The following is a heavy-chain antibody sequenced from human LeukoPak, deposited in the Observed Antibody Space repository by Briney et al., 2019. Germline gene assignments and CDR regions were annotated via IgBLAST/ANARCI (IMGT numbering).Heavy chain of an antibody. CDR1: GFAFGVHA. J-gene: IGHJ5*02. Sequence: EPGGSLRLSCVGSGFAFGVHAMSWVRQAPGKGPEWVASIGSGADLFYAESVKGRFTISRDDPRNTVWLRMNSLRAEDTALYYCAKDWTPHNRVYDCLDAGGQGTQVTVS. CDR2: IGSGADL. V-gene: IGHV3-23*01. CDR3: AKDWTPHNRVYDCLDA. D-gene: IGHD3-16*01.